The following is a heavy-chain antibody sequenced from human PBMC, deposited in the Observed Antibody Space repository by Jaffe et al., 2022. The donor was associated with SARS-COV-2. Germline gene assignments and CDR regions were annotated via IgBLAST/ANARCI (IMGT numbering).Heavy chain of an antibody. D-gene: IGHD6-13*01. CDR2: IWYDGSNK. V-gene: IGHV3-33*01. Sequence: QVQLVESGGGVVQPGRSLRLSCAASGFTFSSYGMHWVRQAPGKGLEWVAVIWYDGSNKYYADSVKGRFTISRDNSKNTLYLQMNSLRAEDTAVYYCARAAAAGSTRPAEIDYWGQGTLVTVSS. CDR3: ARAAAAGSTRPAEIDY. CDR1: GFTFSSYG. J-gene: IGHJ4*02.